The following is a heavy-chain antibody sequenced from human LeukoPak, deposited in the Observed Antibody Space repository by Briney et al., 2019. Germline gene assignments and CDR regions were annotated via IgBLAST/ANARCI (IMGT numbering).Heavy chain of an antibody. CDR3: ARDVVVPAAMDV. CDR2: IWYDGSNK. V-gene: IGHV3-33*08. J-gene: IGHJ6*02. D-gene: IGHD2-2*01. Sequence: GRSLRLSCAASGFTFSSYGMHWVRQAPGKGLEWVAVIWYDGSNKYYADSVKGRFTISRDNSKNTLYLQMNSLRAEDTAVYYCARDVVVPAAMDVWGQGTTVTVSS. CDR1: GFTFSSYG.